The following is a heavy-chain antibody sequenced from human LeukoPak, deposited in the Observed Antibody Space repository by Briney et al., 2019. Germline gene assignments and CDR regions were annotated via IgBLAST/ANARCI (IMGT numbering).Heavy chain of an antibody. CDR1: GFTFSGYW. CDR3: ARVLAYRGGDCYTNAFDI. J-gene: IGHJ3*02. Sequence: GGSLRLSCAASGFTFSGYWMHWVRHAPGKGLVWVSRINSDGSSTTYADSVKGRFTISRDNAKNTLYLQMNSLRAEDTAMYYCARVLAYRGGDCYTNAFDIWGQGTMVTVSS. CDR2: INSDGSST. V-gene: IGHV3-74*01. D-gene: IGHD2-21*02.